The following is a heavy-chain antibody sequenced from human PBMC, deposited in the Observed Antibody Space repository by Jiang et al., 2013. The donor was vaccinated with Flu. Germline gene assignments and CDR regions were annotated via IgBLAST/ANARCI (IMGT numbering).Heavy chain of an antibody. Sequence: TEYAASVKGRFTISRDDSQNSLYLQMNSLKTEDTAVYYCTREKRDYGDFVFQHWGQGTLVTVSS. V-gene: IGHV3-72*01. CDR2: T. J-gene: IGHJ1*01. D-gene: IGHD4-17*01. CDR3: TREKRDYGDFVFQH.